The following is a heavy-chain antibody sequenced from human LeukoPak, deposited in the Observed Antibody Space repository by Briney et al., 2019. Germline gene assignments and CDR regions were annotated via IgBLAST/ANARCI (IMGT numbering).Heavy chain of an antibody. J-gene: IGHJ5*01. CDR2: ISGSGGST. CDR3: ARAYSSSWYSWFDS. V-gene: IGHV3-23*01. D-gene: IGHD6-13*01. Sequence: GGSLRLSCAASGFTFSSYAMSWVRQAPGKGLEWVSAISGSGGSTYYADSVKGRFTISRDNSKNTLYLQMNSLRAEDTAVYYCARAYSSSWYSWFDSWGQGTLVTVSS. CDR1: GFTFSSYA.